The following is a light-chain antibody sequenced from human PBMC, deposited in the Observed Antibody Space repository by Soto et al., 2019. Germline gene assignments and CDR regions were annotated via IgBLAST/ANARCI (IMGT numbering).Light chain of an antibody. J-gene: IGKJ2*02. V-gene: IGKV3-20*01. CDR1: QSVPSSN. Sequence: EIVLTQSPGTLSLSPGERATLSCRASQSVPSSNLAWYQQKPGQAPRLPIYGASRRTTGIPDRFSGSGSGTDFTLTISRLEPEDFAVYYCQQFVSSSCTFGQGTKLEIK. CDR2: GAS. CDR3: QQFVSSSCT.